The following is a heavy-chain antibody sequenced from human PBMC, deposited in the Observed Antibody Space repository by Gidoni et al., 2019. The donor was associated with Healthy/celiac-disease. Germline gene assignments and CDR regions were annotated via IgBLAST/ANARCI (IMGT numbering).Heavy chain of an antibody. J-gene: IGHJ3*02. Sequence: QVQLQQWGAGLLKPSETLSLTCAVYGGSFSGYYWSWFRQPPGKGLEWIGEINHSGSTNYNPSLKSRVTISVDTSKNQFSLKLSSVTAADTAVYYCARGGGVRDAFDIWGQGTMVTVSS. CDR2: INHSGST. D-gene: IGHD3-16*01. CDR1: GGSFSGYY. V-gene: IGHV4-34*01. CDR3: ARGGGVRDAFDI.